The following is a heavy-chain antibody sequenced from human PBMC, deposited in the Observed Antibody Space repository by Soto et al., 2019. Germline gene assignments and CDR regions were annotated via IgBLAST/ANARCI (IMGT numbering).Heavy chain of an antibody. J-gene: IGHJ4*02. CDR2: IIPIFGAA. D-gene: IGHD3-22*01. CDR3: ARGVHYDSSGYYYFY. CDR1: GGTFSNYA. V-gene: IGHV1-69*01. Sequence: QVQLVQSGAEVKKPGSSVKVSCKASGGTFSNYAIDWVRQAPGQGLEWMGGIIPIFGAANYAQKFQGRITITADESTSAVYMRLRSLRSEDTAVYYCARGVHYDSSGYYYFYWGQGTLVTVSS.